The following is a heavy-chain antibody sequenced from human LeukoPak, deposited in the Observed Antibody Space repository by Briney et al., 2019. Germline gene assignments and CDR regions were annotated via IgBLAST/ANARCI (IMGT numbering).Heavy chain of an antibody. CDR1: GYTFISYG. D-gene: IGHD2-15*01. CDR3: ARDKGMVGYCSGGSCHWPFDY. V-gene: IGHV1-18*01. Sequence: ASVKVSCKTSGYTFISYGISWVRQAPGQGLEWMGWISAYNGNTNYAQKFQGRVSMTTDTSTSTAYMELRSLRADDTAVYHCARDKGMVGYCSGGSCHWPFDYWGQGTLVIVSS. CDR2: ISAYNGNT. J-gene: IGHJ4*02.